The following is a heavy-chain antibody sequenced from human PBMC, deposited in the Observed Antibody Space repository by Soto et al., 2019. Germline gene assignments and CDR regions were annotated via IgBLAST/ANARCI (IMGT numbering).Heavy chain of an antibody. CDR3: ASVGSSGYQTHNAFDY. Sequence: DTLSLTCAVYGGSFSDSYWNWIRQPPGKGLEWSGEINHSGSTNYNPSLKSRVTISVDTAKNQFSLKLSSVTAADTAVYYCASVGSSGYQTHNAFDYWGQGTLVTVSS. CDR1: GGSFSDSY. D-gene: IGHD3-22*01. V-gene: IGHV4-34*01. J-gene: IGHJ4*02. CDR2: INHSGST.